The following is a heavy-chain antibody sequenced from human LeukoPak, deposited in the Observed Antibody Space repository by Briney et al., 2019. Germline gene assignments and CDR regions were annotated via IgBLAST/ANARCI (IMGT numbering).Heavy chain of an antibody. V-gene: IGHV3-21*01. Sequence: PGGSLRLSCAASGFTFSSYSMNWVRQAPGKGLEWVSSISSSSSYIYYADSVKGRFTISRDNAKNSLYLQMNSLRAEDTAVYYCARERRPVERDWYYGMDVRGKGTTVTVSS. CDR2: ISSSSSYI. J-gene: IGHJ6*04. CDR3: ARERRPVERDWYYGMDV. CDR1: GFTFSSYS. D-gene: IGHD6-19*01.